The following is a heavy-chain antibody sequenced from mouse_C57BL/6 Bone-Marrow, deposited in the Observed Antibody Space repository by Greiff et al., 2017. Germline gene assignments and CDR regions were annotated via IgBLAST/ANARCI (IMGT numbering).Heavy chain of an antibody. J-gene: IGHJ3*01. D-gene: IGHD2-1*01. CDR3: ARWGNGFAY. V-gene: IGHV1-63*01. CDR1: GYTFTNYW. Sequence: VHLVESGAELVRPGTSVKMSCKASGYTFTNYWIGWAKQRPGHGLEWIGDIYPGGGYTNYNEKCKGKAPLTADKSSSTAYMQFSSLTSEDSAIYYCARWGNGFAYWGQGTLVTVSA. CDR2: IYPGGGYT.